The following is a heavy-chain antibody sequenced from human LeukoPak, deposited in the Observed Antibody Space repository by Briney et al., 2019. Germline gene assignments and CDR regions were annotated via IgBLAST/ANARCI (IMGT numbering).Heavy chain of an antibody. J-gene: IGHJ4*02. CDR2: IIPILGIA. CDR3: ARDRKWELPIYFDY. V-gene: IGHV1-69*04. CDR1: GGTFSSYA. Sequence: SVKVSCKASGGTFSSYAISWVRQAPGQGLEWMGRIIPILGIANYAQKFQGRVTITADKSTGTAYMELSSLRSEDTAVYYCARDRKWELPIYFDYWGQGTLVTVSS. D-gene: IGHD1-26*01.